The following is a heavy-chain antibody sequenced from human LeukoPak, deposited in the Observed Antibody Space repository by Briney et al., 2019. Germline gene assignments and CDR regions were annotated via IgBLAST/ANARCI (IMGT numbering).Heavy chain of an antibody. CDR1: GFTFSNYA. J-gene: IGHJ4*02. D-gene: IGHD2-21*01. Sequence: GGSLRLSCAASGFTFSNYAMHWVRQAPGKGLEWVAVIFYDGSIQYYADSVRGRFTISRDNAKNSLYLQMNSLRAEDTAVYYCVREVRREGDQFDYWGQGTLVTVSS. CDR3: VREVRREGDQFDY. V-gene: IGHV3-30*04. CDR2: IFYDGSIQ.